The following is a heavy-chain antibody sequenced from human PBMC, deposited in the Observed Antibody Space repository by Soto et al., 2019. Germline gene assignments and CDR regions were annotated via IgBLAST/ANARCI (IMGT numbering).Heavy chain of an antibody. CDR1: GFTFSSYS. CDR3: ARVGLNYYGSGSYSYFDY. CDR2: ISSSSSYI. D-gene: IGHD3-10*01. Sequence: GGSLRLSCAASGFTFSSYSMNWVRQAPGKGLEWVSSISSSSSYIYYADSVKGRFTISRDNAKNSLYLQMNSLRAEDTAVYYCARVGLNYYGSGSYSYFDYWGQGTLVTVSS. V-gene: IGHV3-21*01. J-gene: IGHJ4*02.